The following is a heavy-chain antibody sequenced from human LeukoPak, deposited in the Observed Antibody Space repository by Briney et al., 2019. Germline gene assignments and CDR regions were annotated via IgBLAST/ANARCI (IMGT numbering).Heavy chain of an antibody. V-gene: IGHV5-51*01. CDR1: GYSFTTSW. CDR3: ARHNGLWFGELFLDN. CDR2: IYPDDSDT. D-gene: IGHD3-10*01. Sequence: GDSLKISCKSSGYSFTTSWIGWVRQMPGKGLEWMGIIYPDDSDTRYSPSFQGQVTISADKSISTAYLQWSSLKASDTAMYYCARHNGLWFGELFLDNWGQGTLVTVSS. J-gene: IGHJ4*02.